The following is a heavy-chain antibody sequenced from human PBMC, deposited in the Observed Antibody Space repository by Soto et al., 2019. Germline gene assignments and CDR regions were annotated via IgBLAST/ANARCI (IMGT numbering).Heavy chain of an antibody. CDR3: ARRSSGSYYAAFDV. CDR1: GFTFSTYP. Sequence: PGGYLRLSCAASGFTFSTYPMTWVRLAPGKGLEWVSSIHGSGETTYYAESVKGRFIISRDNSKNTLYLQMDSLRVDDTAVYFCARRSSGSYYAAFDVWGQGTVVTVSS. V-gene: IGHV3-23*01. D-gene: IGHD1-26*01. CDR2: IHGSGETT. J-gene: IGHJ3*01.